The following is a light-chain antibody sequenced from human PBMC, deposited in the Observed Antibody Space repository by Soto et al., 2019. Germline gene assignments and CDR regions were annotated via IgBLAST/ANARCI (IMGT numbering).Light chain of an antibody. CDR3: QHYGSSPIT. J-gene: IGKJ5*01. CDR1: QSVSSSTY. Sequence: EIVLTQSPGTLSLSPGERATLSCRASQSVSSSTYLAWYQQKPGQPPRLLSYDAASRATGIPHRFSGSGSVTDFTLAISRLEPKAFALYYCQHYGSSPITFGHGTRLESK. CDR2: DAA. V-gene: IGKV3-20*01.